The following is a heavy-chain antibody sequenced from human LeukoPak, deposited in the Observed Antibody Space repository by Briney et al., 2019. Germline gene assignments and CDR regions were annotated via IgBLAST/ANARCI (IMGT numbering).Heavy chain of an antibody. CDR1: GFTFSSYA. V-gene: IGHV3-23*01. D-gene: IGHD3-3*01. CDR3: AKIPARDFWSGYHPNDAFDI. Sequence: GGSLRLSCAASGFTFSSYAMSWVRQAPGKGLEWVSAISGSGGSTYYADSVKGRFTISRDNSKNTLYLQMNSLRAEDTAVYYCAKIPARDFWSGYHPNDAFDIWGQGTMVTVSS. J-gene: IGHJ3*02. CDR2: ISGSGGST.